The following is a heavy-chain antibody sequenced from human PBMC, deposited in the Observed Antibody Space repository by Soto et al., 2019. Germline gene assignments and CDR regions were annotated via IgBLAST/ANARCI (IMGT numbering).Heavy chain of an antibody. Sequence: QVQLQESGPGLVKPSETLSLTRTVSGGSISSYYWSWIRQPAGKGLEWIGRIYTSGSTNYNPSLKSRVTMSVDTSKNQFSLKLSSVTAADTAVYYCARSTGYYDSSGYLVSGYYFDYWGQGTLVTVSS. CDR2: IYTSGST. CDR3: ARSTGYYDSSGYLVSGYYFDY. V-gene: IGHV4-4*07. D-gene: IGHD3-22*01. CDR1: GGSISSYY. J-gene: IGHJ4*02.